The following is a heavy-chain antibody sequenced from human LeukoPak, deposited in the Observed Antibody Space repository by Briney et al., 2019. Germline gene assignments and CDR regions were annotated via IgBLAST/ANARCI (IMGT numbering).Heavy chain of an antibody. CDR3: ARGSSLSGSGKPFDI. Sequence: ASVKVSCKASGSTXTGFHIHWVRQGPGQGLEWMGWINPNSGGTDFAQNFQGRVTMTRDTSISTAYMELSGLRSDDTAVYYCARGSSLSGSGKPFDIWGQGTMVTVSS. D-gene: IGHD1-26*01. CDR2: INPNSGGT. CDR1: GSTXTGFH. J-gene: IGHJ3*02. V-gene: IGHV1-2*02.